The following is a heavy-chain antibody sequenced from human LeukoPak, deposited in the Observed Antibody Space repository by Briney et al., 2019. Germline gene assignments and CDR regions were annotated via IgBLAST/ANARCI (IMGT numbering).Heavy chain of an antibody. V-gene: IGHV1-18*01. Sequence: ASVKVSCKASGYTLTSYGISWVRQAPGQRLEWMGWISAYNGNTNYAQKLQGRVTMTTDTSTSTAYMELRSLRSDDTAVYCCARVGYCTGGSCSLNYNWFDPWGQGTLVTVSS. CDR3: ARVGYCTGGSCSLNYNWFDP. D-gene: IGHD2-15*01. J-gene: IGHJ5*02. CDR1: GYTLTSYG. CDR2: ISAYNGNT.